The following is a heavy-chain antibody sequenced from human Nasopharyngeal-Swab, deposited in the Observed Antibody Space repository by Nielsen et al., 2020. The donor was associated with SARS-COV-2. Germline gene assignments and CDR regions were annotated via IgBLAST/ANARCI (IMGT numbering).Heavy chain of an antibody. D-gene: IGHD2-15*01. Sequence: GESLKISCAASGSTFSDYYMTWIRQAPGKGLDWVSYISSGSSYTNYADSVRGRFTISRDNAKNSLYLQMNSLRAEDTAIYYCARYSTYCSGGTCYNPLHYWGQGTLVTVSS. J-gene: IGHJ4*02. CDR3: ARYSTYCSGGTCYNPLHY. CDR2: ISSGSSYT. V-gene: IGHV3-11*06. CDR1: GSTFSDYY.